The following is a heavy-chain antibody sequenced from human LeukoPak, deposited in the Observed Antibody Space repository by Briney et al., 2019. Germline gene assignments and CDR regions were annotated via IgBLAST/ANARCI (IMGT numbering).Heavy chain of an antibody. CDR3: AKDHYYGSGSYYPPNYYYYYMDV. CDR1: GFTFSSYW. D-gene: IGHD3-10*01. V-gene: IGHV3-30*02. CDR2: IRYDGSNK. J-gene: IGHJ6*03. Sequence: PGGSLRLSCAASGFTFSSYWMSWVRQAPGKGLEWVAFIRYDGSNKYYADSVKGRFTISRDNSKNTLYLQMNSLRAEDTAVYYCAKDHYYGSGSYYPPNYYYYYMDVWGKGTTVTISS.